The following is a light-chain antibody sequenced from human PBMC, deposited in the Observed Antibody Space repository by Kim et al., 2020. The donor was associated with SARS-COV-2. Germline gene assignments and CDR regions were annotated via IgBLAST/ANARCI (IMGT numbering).Light chain of an antibody. V-gene: IGLV1-51*01. Sequence: QSVLTQSPSVSAAPGQKVTISCSGSNANIGNNYVAWFQQLPGTAPKLLIYDDHKRPSGIPDRFSGSESGTSATLGITGLQTGDEADYYCGAWDSSLSAGVFGGGTQLTVL. CDR1: NANIGNNY. J-gene: IGLJ3*02. CDR3: GAWDSSLSAGV. CDR2: DDH.